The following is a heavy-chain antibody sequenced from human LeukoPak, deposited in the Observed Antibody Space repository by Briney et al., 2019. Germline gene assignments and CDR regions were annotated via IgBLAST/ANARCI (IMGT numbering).Heavy chain of an antibody. CDR1: GGSISSGGYY. CDR2: IYYSGST. J-gene: IGHJ6*03. D-gene: IGHD3-3*01. CDR3: ARVSFVLRFLEWLSYSESYYYYYYMDV. Sequence: SQTLSLTCTVSGGSISSGGYYWSWIRQHPGKGLEWIGYIYYSGSTYYNPSLKSRVTISVDTSKNQFSLKLSSVTAADTAVYYCARVSFVLRFLEWLSYSESYYYYYYMDVWGKGTTVTVSS. V-gene: IGHV4-30-4*08.